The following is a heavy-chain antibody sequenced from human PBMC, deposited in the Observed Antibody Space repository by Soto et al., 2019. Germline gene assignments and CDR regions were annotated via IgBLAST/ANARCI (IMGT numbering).Heavy chain of an antibody. D-gene: IGHD1-26*01. J-gene: IGHJ6*02. V-gene: IGHV3-74*01. CDR2: INSDGSST. Sequence: EVQLVESGGGLVQPGGSLRLSCAASGFTFSSYWMHWVCQAPGKGLVWVSRINSDGSSTSYADSVKGRFTISRDNAKNTLYLQMNSLRAEDTAVYYCARDDSGSYYWLSYGMDVWGQGTTVTVS. CDR1: GFTFSSYW. CDR3: ARDDSGSYYWLSYGMDV.